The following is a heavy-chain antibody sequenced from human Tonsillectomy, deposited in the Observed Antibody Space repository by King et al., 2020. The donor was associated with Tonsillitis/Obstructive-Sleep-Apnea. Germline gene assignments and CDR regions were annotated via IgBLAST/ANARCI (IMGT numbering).Heavy chain of an antibody. CDR1: GFTFSSYE. Sequence: VQLVESGGGLVQPGGSLRLSCAASGFTFSSYEMNWVRQAPGKGLEWVSYISSSGSTIYYADSVKGRFTISRDNAKNSLYLQMISLRAEDTAVYYCARVGVVGASNYFDYWGQGTLVTVSS. J-gene: IGHJ4*02. CDR2: ISSSGSTI. V-gene: IGHV3-48*03. CDR3: ARVGVVGASNYFDY. D-gene: IGHD1-26*01.